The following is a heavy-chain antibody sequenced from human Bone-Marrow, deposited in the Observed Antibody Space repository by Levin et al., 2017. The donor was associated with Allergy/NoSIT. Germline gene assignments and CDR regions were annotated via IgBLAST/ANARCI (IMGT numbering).Heavy chain of an antibody. J-gene: IGHJ3*02. CDR1: GFNFDDST. CDR3: SRSFGSYYGRIDAFDI. D-gene: IGHD3-10*01. Sequence: GGSLRLSCTASGFNFDDSTMSWFRQAPGKGLEWVAFIRGKIDFIRGQGFGGTTGYAASVQGRFTISRDDSKSIAYLQMNSLKTEDTAVYFCSRSFGSYYGRIDAFDIWGQGTLVTVSS. V-gene: IGHV3-49*03. CDR2: IRGKIDFIRGQGFGGTT.